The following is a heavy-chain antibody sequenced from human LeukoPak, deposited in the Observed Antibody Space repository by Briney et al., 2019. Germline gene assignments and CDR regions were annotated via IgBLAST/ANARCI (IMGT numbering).Heavy chain of an antibody. CDR1: GGSISSSGYY. D-gene: IGHD5-24*01. CDR3: ARGDGYYFDY. J-gene: IGHJ4*02. V-gene: IGHV4-31*03. Sequence: SETLSLTCTVSGGSISSSGYYWSWIRQLPGKGLEWIGYIYYSGTTYYNPSLKSRLTISVDTSKNQFSLNLTSLTAADTAVYYCARGDGYYFDYWGQGTLVTVSS. CDR2: IYYSGTT.